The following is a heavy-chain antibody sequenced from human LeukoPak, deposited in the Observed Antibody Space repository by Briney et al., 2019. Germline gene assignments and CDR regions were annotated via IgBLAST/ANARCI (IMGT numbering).Heavy chain of an antibody. J-gene: IGHJ4*02. V-gene: IGHV3-48*02. CDR1: GFTFSSYS. D-gene: IGHD6-13*01. CDR2: ISSSSSTI. Sequence: GESLRLSCAASGFTFSSYSMNWVRQAPGKGLEWVSYISSSSSTIYYADSVKGRFTISRDNAKDSLYLQMNSLRDEDTAVYYCARSVSIAAAGSFDYWGQGTLVTVSS. CDR3: ARSVSIAAAGSFDY.